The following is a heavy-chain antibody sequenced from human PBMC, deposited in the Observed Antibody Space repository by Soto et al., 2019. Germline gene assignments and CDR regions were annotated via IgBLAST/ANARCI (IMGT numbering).Heavy chain of an antibody. CDR1: GGTFSSYA. V-gene: IGHV1-69*13. D-gene: IGHD3-22*01. CDR3: ASGPLYYYDSSGYYYGTHGYAFDI. J-gene: IGHJ3*02. Sequence: GASVKVSCKASGGTFSSYAISWVRQAPGQGLEWMGGIIPIFGTANYAQKFQGRVTITADESTSTAYMELSSLRSEDTAVYYCASGPLYYYDSSGYYYGTHGYAFDIWGQGTMVTVSS. CDR2: IIPIFGTA.